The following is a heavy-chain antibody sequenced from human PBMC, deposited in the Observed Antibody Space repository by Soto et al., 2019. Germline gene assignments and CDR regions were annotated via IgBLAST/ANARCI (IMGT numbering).Heavy chain of an antibody. CDR1: GYTFSSYG. CDR2: ISGKTGQT. Sequence: QVQLVQSGAGVKKPGPSVTVSCKASGYTFSSYGISWLRQTTGQGLEWMGWISGKTGQTNYAQNIQGRVTLTKDTSTSTSYMELRSLRSDDTGVYYCARVPREIILVGMVVWGQGPTVTVSS. J-gene: IGHJ6*02. D-gene: IGHD2-2*01. CDR3: ARVPREIILVGMVV. V-gene: IGHV1-18*04.